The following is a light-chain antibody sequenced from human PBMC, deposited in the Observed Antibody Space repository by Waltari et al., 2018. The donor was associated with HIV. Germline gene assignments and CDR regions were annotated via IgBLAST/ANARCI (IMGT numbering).Light chain of an antibody. J-gene: IGLJ2*01. CDR2: DVN. V-gene: IGLV2-11*01. CDR3: SSYGGVASYLI. Sequence: HSALTQPRSVYGSPGQSVTLSCTGTRSDSCAYDYFLLFQKFPGRAPKLLIFDVNKRPSGVPDRFSGFKSGDTASLTISGLQPDDESDYFCSSYGGVASYLIFGGGTTLTVL. CDR1: RSDSCAYDY.